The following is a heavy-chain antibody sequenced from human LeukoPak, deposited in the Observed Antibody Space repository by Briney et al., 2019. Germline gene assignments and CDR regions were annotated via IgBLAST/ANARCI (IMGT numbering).Heavy chain of an antibody. CDR3: ARLTGSRLVAAYFDY. D-gene: IGHD2-15*01. V-gene: IGHV3-48*03. CDR2: ISTSSNTI. CDR1: GFTFSSYE. J-gene: IGHJ4*02. Sequence: AGGSLRLSCAASGFTFSSYEMNWVRQAPGKGLEWVSYISTSSNTIYYADSVKGRFTISRDNAKNSLYLQMNSLRAEDTAVYYCARLTGSRLVAAYFDYCGQGTLVTVSS.